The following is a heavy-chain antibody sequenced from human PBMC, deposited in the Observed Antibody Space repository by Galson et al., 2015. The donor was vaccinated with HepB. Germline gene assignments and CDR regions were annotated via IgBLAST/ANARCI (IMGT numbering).Heavy chain of an antibody. V-gene: IGHV3-7*03. CDR1: GFTFRRYA. CDR2: ISGDESVK. CDR3: RVWVGDLSRDF. D-gene: IGHD3-10*01. J-gene: IGHJ4*02. Sequence: SLRLSCAASGFTFRRYAMNWFRQAPEKGLEWVASISGDESVKYLLDSGQGRFSVSRDNAKNSLYLQMNTLRVEDTAVYYCRVWVGDLSRDFWGQGTLVTVSS.